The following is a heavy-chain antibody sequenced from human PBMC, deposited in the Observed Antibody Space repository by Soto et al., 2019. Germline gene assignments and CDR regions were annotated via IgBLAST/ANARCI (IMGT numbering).Heavy chain of an antibody. CDR1: GGSISSYY. J-gene: IGHJ4*02. V-gene: IGHV4-59*08. D-gene: IGHD7-27*01. CDR3: ARRWGRTFDY. CDR2: IYYSGST. Sequence: SETLSLTCTVSGGSISSYYLSWIRQPPGKGLEWIGYIYYSGSTNYNPSLKSRVTISVDTSRNQFSLKLSSVTAADTAVYYCARRWGRTFDYWGQGTLVTVSS.